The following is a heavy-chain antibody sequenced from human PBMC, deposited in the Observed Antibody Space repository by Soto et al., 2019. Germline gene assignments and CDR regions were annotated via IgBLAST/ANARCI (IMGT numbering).Heavy chain of an antibody. V-gene: IGHV4-61*01. D-gene: IGHD3-3*01. J-gene: IGHJ6*02. Sequence: SETLSLTCTVSGGSVSSGSYYWSWIRQPPGKGLEWIGYIYYSGSTNYNPSLKSRVTISVDTSKNQFSLKLSSVTAADTAVYYCARDHRILSIFGVVDPFSYGMDVWGHGTTVTVSS. CDR3: ARDHRILSIFGVVDPFSYGMDV. CDR1: GGSVSSGSYY. CDR2: IYYSGST.